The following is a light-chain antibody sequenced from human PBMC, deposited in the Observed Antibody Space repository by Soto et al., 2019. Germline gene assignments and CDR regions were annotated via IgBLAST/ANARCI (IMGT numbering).Light chain of an antibody. V-gene: IGKV3-20*01. J-gene: IGKJ1*01. CDR2: GAS. CDR1: QSVTSNY. Sequence: ELVLTQSPGTLSLSPGERATLYCRASQSVTSNYLAWYQQKPGQAPRLLIFGASIRDTGIPDRFSGSGSGTDFTLTISRLESEDFAVYYCQQYGSSPGTFGQGTKVDIK. CDR3: QQYGSSPGT.